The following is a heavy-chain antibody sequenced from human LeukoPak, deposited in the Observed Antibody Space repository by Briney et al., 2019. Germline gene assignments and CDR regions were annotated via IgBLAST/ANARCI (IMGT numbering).Heavy chain of an antibody. CDR3: AREIVVVPAAYDY. CDR2: IYYSGST. Sequence: SETLSLTCTVSGYSISSDYYWGWIRQPPGKGLEWIGSIYYSGSTYYNPSLKSRVTISVDTSKYQFSLKLSSVTAADTAVYYCAREIVVVPAAYDYWGQGTLVTVSS. J-gene: IGHJ4*02. V-gene: IGHV4-38-2*02. CDR1: GYSISSDYY. D-gene: IGHD2-2*01.